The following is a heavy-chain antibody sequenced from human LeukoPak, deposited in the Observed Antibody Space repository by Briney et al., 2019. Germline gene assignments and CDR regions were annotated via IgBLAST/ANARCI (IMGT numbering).Heavy chain of an antibody. D-gene: IGHD6-19*01. Sequence: GGSLRLSCAASGFTFNSYAMSWVRQAPGKGLEWVSAISGSGGSTYYADSVKGRFTISRDNSKNALYLQMNSLRAEDTAVYYCAKDSLIAVAGTFDYWGQGTLVTVSS. CDR3: AKDSLIAVAGTFDY. CDR2: ISGSGGST. V-gene: IGHV3-23*01. CDR1: GFTFNSYA. J-gene: IGHJ4*02.